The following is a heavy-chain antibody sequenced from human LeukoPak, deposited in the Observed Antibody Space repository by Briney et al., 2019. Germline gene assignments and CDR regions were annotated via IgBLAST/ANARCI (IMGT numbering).Heavy chain of an antibody. CDR3: ARDDVAVAGTHDAFDI. V-gene: IGHV4-59*10. CDR1: GGSFSGYY. J-gene: IGHJ3*02. Sequence: PSETLSLTCAVYGGSFSGYYWGWIRQPPGKGLEWIGRIYTSGSTNYNPSLKSRVTMSVDTSKNQFSLKLSSVTAADTAVYYCARDDVAVAGTHDAFDIWGQGTMVTVSS. CDR2: IYTSGST. D-gene: IGHD6-19*01.